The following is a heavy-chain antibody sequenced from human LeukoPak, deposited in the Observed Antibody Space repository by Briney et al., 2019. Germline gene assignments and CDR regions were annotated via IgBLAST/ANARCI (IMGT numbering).Heavy chain of an antibody. CDR3: ARDRHCSSTSCYLFDY. CDR2: IYTSVST. D-gene: IGHD2-2*01. Sequence: PSETLSLTCTVSGGSISSYYWSWIRQPAGKGLEWIGRIYTSVSTNYNPSLKSRVTMSVDTSKNQFSLKLSSVTAADTAVYYCARDRHCSSTSCYLFDYWGQGTLVTVSS. CDR1: GGSISSYY. J-gene: IGHJ4*02. V-gene: IGHV4-4*07.